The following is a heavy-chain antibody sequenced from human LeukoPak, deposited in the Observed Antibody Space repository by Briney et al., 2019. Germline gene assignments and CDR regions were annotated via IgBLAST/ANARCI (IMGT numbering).Heavy chain of an antibody. V-gene: IGHV4-39*01. CDR2: IYYTGSA. D-gene: IGHD1-26*01. Sequence: SETLSLTCTVSGGSITSSIYNWGWIRQPPGKGLEWIGSIYYTGSAYYNPSLKSRVTISVDTSNNQFSLMLNSVTAADTAVYHCATHSGSHNYYYYGMDVWGQGTTVTVSS. CDR1: GGSITSSIYN. CDR3: ATHSGSHNYYYYGMDV. J-gene: IGHJ6*02.